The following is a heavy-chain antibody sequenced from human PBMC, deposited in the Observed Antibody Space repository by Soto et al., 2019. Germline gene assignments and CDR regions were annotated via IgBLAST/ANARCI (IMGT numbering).Heavy chain of an antibody. CDR1: GRSISEINSY. J-gene: IGHJ5*02. CDR3: ARPEGGYGSGYSWFDP. CDR2: IHHTGST. Sequence: QLQLQESGPGLVKPSETLSLTCSVSGRSISEINSYWGWIRQTPGEGLEWIGTIHHTGSTYYNPSLKSRVIISLDTSKNQFSLKLSSVTAADTALHYCARPEGGYGSGYSWFDPWGQGTRVTVSS. D-gene: IGHD5-12*01. V-gene: IGHV4-39*01.